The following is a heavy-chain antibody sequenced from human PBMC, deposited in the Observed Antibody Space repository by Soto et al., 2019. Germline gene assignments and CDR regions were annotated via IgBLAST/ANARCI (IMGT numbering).Heavy chain of an antibody. CDR1: GGSVSSGSYY. J-gene: IGHJ4*02. CDR2: IYYSGST. CDR3: ARASYDSSGYYLVFDY. Sequence: SETLSLTCTVSGGSVSSGSYYWSWIRQPPGKGLEWIGYIYYSGSTNYNPSLKSRVTISVDTSKNQFSLKLSSVTAADTAVYYCARASYDSSGYYLVFDYWGQG. D-gene: IGHD3-22*01. V-gene: IGHV4-61*01.